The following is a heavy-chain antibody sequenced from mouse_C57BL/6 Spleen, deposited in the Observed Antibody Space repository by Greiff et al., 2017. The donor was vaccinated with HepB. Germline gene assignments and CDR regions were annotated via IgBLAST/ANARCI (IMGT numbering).Heavy chain of an antibody. V-gene: IGHV1-15*01. D-gene: IGHD1-1*01. Sequence: QVQLKESGAELVRPGASVTLSCKASGYTFTDYEMHWVKQTPVHGLEWIGAIDPETGGTAYNQKFKGKAILTADKSSSTAYMELRSLTSEDSAVYYCTRGITTVVPYFDYWGQGTTLTVSS. CDR2: IDPETGGT. CDR1: GYTFTDYE. CDR3: TRGITTVVPYFDY. J-gene: IGHJ2*01.